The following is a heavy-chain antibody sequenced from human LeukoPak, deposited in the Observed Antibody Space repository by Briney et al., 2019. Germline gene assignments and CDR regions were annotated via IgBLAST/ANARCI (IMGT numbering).Heavy chain of an antibody. J-gene: IGHJ4*02. V-gene: IGHV4-34*01. D-gene: IGHD3-10*01. Sequence: PSETLSLTCTVSGGSISRYYWSWIRQPPGKGLEWIGEINHSGSTNYNPSLKSRVTISVDTSKNQFSLKLSSVTAADTAVYYCARANYYGSGSADYWGQGTLVTVSS. CDR1: GGSISRYY. CDR3: ARANYYGSGSADY. CDR2: INHSGST.